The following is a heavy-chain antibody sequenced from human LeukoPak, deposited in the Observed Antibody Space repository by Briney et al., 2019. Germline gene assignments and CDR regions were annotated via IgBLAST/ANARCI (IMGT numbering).Heavy chain of an antibody. CDR2: VYYSGST. D-gene: IGHD1-26*01. CDR1: GGSISSYY. Sequence: SETLSLTCTVSGGSISSYYWSWIRQPPGKGLEWIGYVYYSGSTNYNPSLKSRVTISVDTSKNQFSLNLSSVTAADTAVYYCARGRPARSPYFDYWGQGTLVTVSS. CDR3: ARGRPARSPYFDY. V-gene: IGHV4-59*01. J-gene: IGHJ4*02.